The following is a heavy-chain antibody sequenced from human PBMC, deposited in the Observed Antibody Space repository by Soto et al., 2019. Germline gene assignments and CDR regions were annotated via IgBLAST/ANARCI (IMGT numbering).Heavy chain of an antibody. J-gene: IGHJ4*02. D-gene: IGHD3-22*01. V-gene: IGHV4-39*01. CDR3: IIDYDITGFDY. CDR2: IYYSGST. Sequence: TLSLTCTVSGGSISSSSYYWGWIRQPAGKGLEWIGSIYYSGSTYYNPSLKSRVTISVDTSKNQFSLKLSSVTAADTAVYYCIIDYDITGFDYWGQGTLVTVSS. CDR1: GGSISSSSYY.